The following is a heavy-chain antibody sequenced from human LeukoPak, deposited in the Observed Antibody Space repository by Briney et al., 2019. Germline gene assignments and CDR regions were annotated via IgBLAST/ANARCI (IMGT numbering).Heavy chain of an antibody. V-gene: IGHV3-23*01. CDR1: GFTFISYA. CDR3: AKGSADVLLWFGVLPQFDY. J-gene: IGHJ4*02. CDR2: ISGSGGST. Sequence: GGSLRLSRAASGFTFISYAMSWVRQATGKGLEWVSAISGSGGSTYYADSVKGRFTISRDNSKNTLYLQMTSLRAENTAVYYCAKGSADVLLWFGVLPQFDYWGQGTLVTVSS. D-gene: IGHD3-10*01.